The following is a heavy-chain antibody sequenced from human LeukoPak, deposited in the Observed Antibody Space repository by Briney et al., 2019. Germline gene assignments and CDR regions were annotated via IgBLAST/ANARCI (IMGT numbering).Heavy chain of an antibody. CDR2: IYTSGST. CDR1: GGSISSGSYY. V-gene: IGHV4-61*02. D-gene: IGHD6-19*01. Sequence: PSETLSLTCTVSGGSISSGSYYWSWIRQPAGKGLEWIGRIYTSGSTNYNPSLKSRVTISVDTSKNQFSLKLSSVTAADTAVYYCARIYSSTSGREAFDIWGQGTMVTVSS. CDR3: ARIYSSTSGREAFDI. J-gene: IGHJ3*02.